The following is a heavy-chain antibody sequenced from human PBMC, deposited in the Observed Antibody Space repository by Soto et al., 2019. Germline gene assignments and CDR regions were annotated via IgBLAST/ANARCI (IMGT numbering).Heavy chain of an antibody. CDR3: AKDRGYSYGYDAFDI. J-gene: IGHJ3*02. CDR1: GFTFSSYA. Sequence: GGSLRLSCAASGFTFSSYARTWVRQAPGKGLEWVSAISGSGITTYYADSVKGRFTISRDNSKNTLYLQMNSLRAEDTAVYYCAKDRGYSYGYDAFDIWGQGTMVTVSS. V-gene: IGHV3-23*01. D-gene: IGHD5-18*01. CDR2: ISGSGITT.